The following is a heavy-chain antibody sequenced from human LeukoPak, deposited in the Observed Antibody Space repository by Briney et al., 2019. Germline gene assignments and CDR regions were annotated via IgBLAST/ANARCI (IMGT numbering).Heavy chain of an antibody. CDR1: GGSISSGGYS. V-gene: IGHV4-30-2*01. D-gene: IGHD4-17*01. Sequence: ASQTLSLTCAVSGGSISSGGYSWSWIRQPPGKGLEWIGYIYHSGSTYYNPSLKSQVTISVDRSKNQFSLKLSSVTAADKAVYYCATTTVTTGFDYWGQGTLVTVSS. CDR3: ATTTVTTGFDY. J-gene: IGHJ4*02. CDR2: IYHSGST.